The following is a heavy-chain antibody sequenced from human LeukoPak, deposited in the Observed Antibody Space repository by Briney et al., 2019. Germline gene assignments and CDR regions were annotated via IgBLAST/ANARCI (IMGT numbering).Heavy chain of an antibody. J-gene: IGHJ3*02. Sequence: PSETLSLTCTVSGGSISSYYWSWIRQPPGKGLEWIGYIYYGGGTNYNPSLKSRVIISVDTSKNQFSLKLSSVTAADTAVYYCARQNGDLDAFDIWGQGTMVTVSS. V-gene: IGHV4-59*08. CDR1: GGSISSYY. CDR3: ARQNGDLDAFDI. D-gene: IGHD7-27*01. CDR2: IYYGGGT.